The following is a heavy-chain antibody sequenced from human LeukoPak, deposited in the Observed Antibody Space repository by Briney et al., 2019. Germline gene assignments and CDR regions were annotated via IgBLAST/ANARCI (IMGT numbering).Heavy chain of an antibody. CDR1: GGSISSYY. V-gene: IGHV4-59*08. CDR3: ARGWVLGPRWFFDY. D-gene: IGHD4-23*01. Sequence: SETLSLTCTVSGGSISSYYWSWIRQPPGKGLEWIGYIYYSGSTNYNPSLKSRVTISVDTSKNQFSLKLSSVTAADTSVYYCARGWVLGPRWFFDYWDREP. CDR2: IYYSGST. J-gene: IGHJ4*02.